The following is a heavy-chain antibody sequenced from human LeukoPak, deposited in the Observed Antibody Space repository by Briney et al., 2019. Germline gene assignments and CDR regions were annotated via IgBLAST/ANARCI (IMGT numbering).Heavy chain of an antibody. Sequence: GGSLRLSCAASGFTFSSYSMNWVRQAPGKGLEWVSSISSSSSYIYYADSVKGRFTISRDNAKNSLYLQMNSLRAEDTAVYYCARELRYFDWSLDYWGQGTLVTVSS. D-gene: IGHD3-9*01. J-gene: IGHJ4*02. CDR3: ARELRYFDWSLDY. CDR2: ISSSSSYI. V-gene: IGHV3-21*01. CDR1: GFTFSSYS.